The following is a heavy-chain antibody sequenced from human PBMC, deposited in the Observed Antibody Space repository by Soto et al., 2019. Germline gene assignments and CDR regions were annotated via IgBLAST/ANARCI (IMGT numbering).Heavy chain of an antibody. J-gene: IGHJ4*02. V-gene: IGHV1-18*01. D-gene: IGHD1-7*01. CDR2: ISAYNGNT. CDR1: GYTFTSYG. CDR3: ASELQPTWNFRYYLDY. Sequence: ASVKVSCKASGYTFTSYGISWIRQAPGQGLEWMGWISAYNGNTNYAQKLQGRVTMTTDTSTSTAYMELRSLRSDDTAVYYCASELQPTWNFRYYLDYRGLGTLATDSA.